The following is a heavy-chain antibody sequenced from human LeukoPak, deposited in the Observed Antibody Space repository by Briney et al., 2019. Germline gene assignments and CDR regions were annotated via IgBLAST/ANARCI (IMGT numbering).Heavy chain of an antibody. V-gene: IGHV3-53*01. D-gene: IGHD3-22*01. CDR1: GFTFSSYA. CDR2: IYSGGST. CDR3: ARWKYYYDSSGYYHGGYFDY. J-gene: IGHJ4*02. Sequence: GGSLRLSCAASGFTFSSYAMSWVRQAPGKGLEWVSDIYSGGSTYYADSVKGRFTISRDNSKNTLYLQMNSLRAEDTAVYYCARWKYYYDSSGYYHGGYFDYWGQGTLVTVSS.